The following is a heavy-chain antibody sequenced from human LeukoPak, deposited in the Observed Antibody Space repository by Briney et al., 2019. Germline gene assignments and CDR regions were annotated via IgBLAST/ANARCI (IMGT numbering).Heavy chain of an antibody. CDR1: GGSISSYY. CDR3: ARALYSGSYHFDY. J-gene: IGHJ4*02. D-gene: IGHD1-26*01. CDR2: IYYSGST. V-gene: IGHV4-59*01. Sequence: SETLSLTCTVSGGSISSYYWSWIRQPPGKGLEWIGYIYYSGSTNYNPSLKSRVTISVDTSKNQFSLKLSSVTAADTAVYYCARALYSGSYHFDYWGQGTLVTGSS.